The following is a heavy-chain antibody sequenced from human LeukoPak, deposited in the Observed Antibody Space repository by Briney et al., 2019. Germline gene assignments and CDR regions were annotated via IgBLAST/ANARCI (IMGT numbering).Heavy chain of an antibody. CDR3: AKERRYSHGYSY. CDR2: ISGSGGST. D-gene: IGHD5-18*01. V-gene: IGHV3-23*01. CDR1: GFTFSSYA. Sequence: DPGGSLRLSCAASGFTFSSYAMSWVRQAPVKGLEWVSAISGSGGSTYYADSVKGRFTISRDNSKNTLYLQMNSLRAEDTAVYYCAKERRYSHGYSYWGQGTLVTVSS. J-gene: IGHJ4*02.